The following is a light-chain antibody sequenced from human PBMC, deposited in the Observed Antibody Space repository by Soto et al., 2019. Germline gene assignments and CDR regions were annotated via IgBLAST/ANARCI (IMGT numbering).Light chain of an antibody. CDR1: QSVSSSY. CDR3: QQFATSPLT. V-gene: IGKV3-20*01. CDR2: GAS. J-gene: IGKJ4*01. Sequence: EIVLTQSPGTLSLSPGERATLSCRASQSVSSSYLAWYQQKPGQAPRLLIYGASSRATGIPDGFSGSGSGTDFTLTISRLEPEDFAVYYCQQFATSPLTFGGGTKVDIK.